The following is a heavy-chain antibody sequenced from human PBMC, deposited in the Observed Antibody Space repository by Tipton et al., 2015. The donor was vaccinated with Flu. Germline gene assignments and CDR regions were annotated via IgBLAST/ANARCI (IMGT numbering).Heavy chain of an antibody. CDR2: IHQSGTT. CDR1: GYSIRSGYY. Sequence: TLSLTCTVSGYSIRSGYYWDWIRQPPGKGLEWIGSIHQSGTTYYKSSLKSRATISLDTSKNKFSLKMSSVTAADTAVYHCARGFYNGAWNHFDSWGQGTLVTVSS. V-gene: IGHV4-38-2*02. CDR3: ARGFYNGAWNHFDS. D-gene: IGHD1-1*01. J-gene: IGHJ4*02.